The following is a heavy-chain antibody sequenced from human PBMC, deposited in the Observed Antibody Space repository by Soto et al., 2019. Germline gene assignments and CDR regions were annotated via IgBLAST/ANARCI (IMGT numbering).Heavy chain of an antibody. J-gene: IGHJ4*02. CDR2: ISWNSGSI. CDR1: GFTFDDYA. Sequence: EVQLVESGGGLVQPGRSLRLSCAASGFTFDDYAMHWVRQAPGKGLEWVSGISWNSGSIGYADSVKGRFTISRDNAKNSLYLQMNSLRAEDTALYYCAKDIGSSWYSGDYFDYWGRGTLVTVSS. V-gene: IGHV3-9*01. D-gene: IGHD6-13*01. CDR3: AKDIGSSWYSGDYFDY.